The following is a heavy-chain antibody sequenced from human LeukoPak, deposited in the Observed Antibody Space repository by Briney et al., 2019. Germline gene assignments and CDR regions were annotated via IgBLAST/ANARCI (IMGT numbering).Heavy chain of an antibody. D-gene: IGHD6-19*01. CDR3: ARELTVAGTLIDY. CDR1: GFTFSSYE. CDR2: ISSSGSTI. J-gene: IGHJ4*02. V-gene: IGHV3-48*03. Sequence: GGSLRLSCAASGFTFSSYEMNWVRQAPGKGLEWVSYISSSGSTIYYADSVKGRFTISRDNARNSLYLQMNSLRAEDTAVYYCARELTVAGTLIDYWGQGTLVTVSS.